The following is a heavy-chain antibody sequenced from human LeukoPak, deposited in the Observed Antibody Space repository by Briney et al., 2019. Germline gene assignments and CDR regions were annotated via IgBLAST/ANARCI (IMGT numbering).Heavy chain of an antibody. CDR2: ISSGSDRI. CDR3: ARNDYASSSGYDF. V-gene: IGHV3-21*01. CDR1: GFTFSSYA. J-gene: IGHJ4*02. D-gene: IGHD6-6*01. Sequence: GGSLRLSCAASGFTFSSYAMNWVRQAPGKGLEWVSSISSGSDRIYYADSVKGRFTISRDNAKNSLHLQMDSLRAEDTAVFFCARNDYASSSGYDFWGQGTLVTVSS.